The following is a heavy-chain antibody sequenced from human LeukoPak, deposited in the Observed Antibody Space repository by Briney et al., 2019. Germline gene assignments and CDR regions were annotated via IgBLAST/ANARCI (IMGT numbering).Heavy chain of an antibody. CDR1: GFTFSSYW. J-gene: IGHJ4*02. V-gene: IGHV3-7*03. Sequence: GGSLRLSCAASGFTFSSYWMSWVRQAPGKGLEWVANIKQDGSEKYYVDSVKGRFTISRDNAKNSLYLQMNSLRAEDTAVYYCAKSTGVVPAAIKPWGQGTLVTVSS. CDR2: IKQDGSEK. CDR3: AKSTGVVPAAIKP. D-gene: IGHD2-2*02.